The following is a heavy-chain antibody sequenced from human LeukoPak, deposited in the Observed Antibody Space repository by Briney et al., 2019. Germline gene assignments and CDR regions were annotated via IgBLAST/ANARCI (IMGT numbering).Heavy chain of an antibody. J-gene: IGHJ5*02. CDR2: FDPEDGET. CDR3: ARRNVYNWFGP. CDR1: GYTLTELS. V-gene: IGHV1-24*01. Sequence: GASVKVSCKVSGYTLTELSMHWVRQAPGKGLEWMGGFDPEDGETIYAQKLQGRVTMTTDTSTSTAYMELRSLRSDDTAVYYCARRNVYNWFGPWGQGTLVTVSS.